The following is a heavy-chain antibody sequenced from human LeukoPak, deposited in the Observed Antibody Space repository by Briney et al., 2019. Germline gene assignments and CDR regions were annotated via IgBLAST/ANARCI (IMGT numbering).Heavy chain of an antibody. CDR3: ARHYGSGSQYYYYMDV. Sequence: SETLSLTCTVSGGSISSSSYYWGWIRQPPGTGLEWIGSIYYSGSTYYNPSLKSRVTISVDTPKNQFSLKLSSVTAADTAVYYCARHYGSGSQYYYYMDVWGKGTTVTVSS. CDR2: IYYSGST. CDR1: GGSISSSSYY. J-gene: IGHJ6*03. V-gene: IGHV4-39*01. D-gene: IGHD3-10*01.